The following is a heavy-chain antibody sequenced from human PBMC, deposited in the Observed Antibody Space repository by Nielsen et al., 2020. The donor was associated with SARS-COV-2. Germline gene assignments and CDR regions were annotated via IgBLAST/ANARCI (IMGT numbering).Heavy chain of an antibody. CDR3: ATRVVCNGYTCYGRRDSRAFDM. CDR1: GYTFTTYGYA. Sequence: ASVKVSCKASGYTFTTYGYAISWVRQAPGQGLEWMGWISPYNDNTNYAQKFQGRVTMTTDTSTSTAYMELRSLRSDDTAVYYCATRVVCNGYTCYGRRDSRAFDMWGQGTMVTVSS. CDR2: ISPYNDNT. V-gene: IGHV1-18*01. J-gene: IGHJ3*02. D-gene: IGHD3-3*01.